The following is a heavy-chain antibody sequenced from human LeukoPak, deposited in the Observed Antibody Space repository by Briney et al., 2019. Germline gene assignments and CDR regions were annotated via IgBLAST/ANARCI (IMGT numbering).Heavy chain of an antibody. Sequence: GASVKVSCKASGYTFTSYDINWVRQATGQGLEWMGWMNPNSGNTGYAQKFQGRVTMTRNTSISTAYMELSSLRSEDTAVYYCARGPPYYYDSSGHFDYWGQGTLVTVSS. CDR2: MNPNSGNT. V-gene: IGHV1-8*01. CDR1: GYTFTSYD. J-gene: IGHJ4*02. D-gene: IGHD3-22*01. CDR3: ARGPPYYYDSSGHFDY.